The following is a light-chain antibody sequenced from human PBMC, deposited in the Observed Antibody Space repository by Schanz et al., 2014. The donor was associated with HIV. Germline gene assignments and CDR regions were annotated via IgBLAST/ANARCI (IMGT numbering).Light chain of an antibody. J-gene: IGKJ4*01. V-gene: IGKV1-5*03. CDR3: LQHNSYPP. CDR1: QSVNSW. Sequence: DIQMTQSPSTLSASVGDRVTITCRASQSVNSWLAWYQQKPGKAPRLLIYRASNLKDGVPSRFSGSGSGTYFTLTISSLQPEDFATYYCLQHNSYPPFGGGTKVEIK. CDR2: RAS.